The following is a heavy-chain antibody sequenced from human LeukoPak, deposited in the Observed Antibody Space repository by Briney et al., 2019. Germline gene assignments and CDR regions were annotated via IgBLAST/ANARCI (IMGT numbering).Heavy chain of an antibody. CDR1: GFTFDDYA. D-gene: IGHD3-10*01. Sequence: GGSLRLSCAASGFTFDDYAMHWVRQAPGKGLEWVSLISGDGGSTYYADSVKGRSTISRDNSKNSLYLQMNSLRTEDTALYYCAKDIFRRYFGVNYYYGMDVWGQGTTVTVSS. J-gene: IGHJ6*02. CDR3: AKDIFRRYFGVNYYYGMDV. CDR2: ISGDGGST. V-gene: IGHV3-43*02.